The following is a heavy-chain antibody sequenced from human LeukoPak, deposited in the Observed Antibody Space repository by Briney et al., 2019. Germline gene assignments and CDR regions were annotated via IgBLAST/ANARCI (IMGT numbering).Heavy chain of an antibody. J-gene: IGHJ3*02. Sequence: SETLSLTCTVSGGSISSYYWSWIRQPPGKGLERIGYIYYSGSTNYNPSLKSRVTISVDTSKNQFSLKLSSVTAADTAVYYCARHCVEMATMNAFDIWGQGTMVTVSS. CDR2: IYYSGST. D-gene: IGHD5-24*01. CDR3: ARHCVEMATMNAFDI. CDR1: GGSISSYY. V-gene: IGHV4-59*08.